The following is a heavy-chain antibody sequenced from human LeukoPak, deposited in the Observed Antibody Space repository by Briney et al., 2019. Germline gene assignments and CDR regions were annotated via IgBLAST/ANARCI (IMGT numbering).Heavy chain of an antibody. CDR2: IETPGDT. CDR1: GFTLSSYD. J-gene: IGHJ5*02. V-gene: IGHV3-13*01. D-gene: IGHD2-15*01. Sequence: PGGSLRLSCAASGFTLSSYDMHWVRQATGKGLEWVSAIETPGDTHYVGSVKGRFTISRDNAKNSLYLQMNSLRAEDTAVYYCARDRGVVAATSGWFDPWGQGTLVTVSS. CDR3: ARDRGVVAATSGWFDP.